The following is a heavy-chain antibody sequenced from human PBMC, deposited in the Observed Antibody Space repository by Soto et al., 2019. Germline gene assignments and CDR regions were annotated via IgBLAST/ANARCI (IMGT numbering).Heavy chain of an antibody. D-gene: IGHD3-3*01. Sequence: EASVKVSCKASGYTFTSYGISWVRQAPGQGLEWMGWISAYNGNTNYAQKLQGRVTMTTDTSTSTAYMELRSLRSDDTAVYYCARIYDFWSGYYTDYYYGMDVWGQGTTVTVSS. J-gene: IGHJ6*02. CDR3: ARIYDFWSGYYTDYYYGMDV. CDR2: ISAYNGNT. V-gene: IGHV1-18*04. CDR1: GYTFTSYG.